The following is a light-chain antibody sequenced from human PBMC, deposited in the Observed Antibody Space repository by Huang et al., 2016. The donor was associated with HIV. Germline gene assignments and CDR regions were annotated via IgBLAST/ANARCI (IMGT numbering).Light chain of an antibody. CDR1: QSVTTS. Sequence: EIVMTQSPASLSVSPGERVTLSCRASQSVTTSVAGYQQRPGQAPRLLIYDASTRATGVSARFSGGGSGTEFTLTISGLQSEDVAVYYCHQYNAWQTFGQGTKLQIK. CDR3: HQYNAWQT. J-gene: IGKJ2*01. V-gene: IGKV3-15*01. CDR2: DAS.